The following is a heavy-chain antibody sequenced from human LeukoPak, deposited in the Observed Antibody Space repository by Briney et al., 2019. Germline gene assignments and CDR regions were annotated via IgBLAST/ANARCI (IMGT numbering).Heavy chain of an antibody. D-gene: IGHD2/OR15-2a*01. Sequence: GGSLRLSCAASGFTFSSYAMSWVRQAPGKGLEWVSSISGTGDVSKYADSVKGRFTISRDNSKNTLYLQVNSLRAEETAVYYCAKAFVPYYYGMDVWGQGTTVTVS. CDR2: ISGTGDVS. J-gene: IGHJ6*02. CDR1: GFTFSSYA. V-gene: IGHV3-23*01. CDR3: AKAFVPYYYGMDV.